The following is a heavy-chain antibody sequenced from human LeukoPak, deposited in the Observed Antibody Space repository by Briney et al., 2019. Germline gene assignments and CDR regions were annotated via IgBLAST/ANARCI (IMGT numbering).Heavy chain of an antibody. CDR3: ARAASYSYEY. D-gene: IGHD5-18*01. Sequence: GGSLRLSCAASGFTFSNYWMHWVRQAPGKGLVWVSRINSDGINTSYADSVKGRFTISRDNAKDTLNLQMNSLRAEDTAVYYCARAASYSYEYWGQGTLVTVSS. V-gene: IGHV3-74*01. J-gene: IGHJ4*02. CDR2: INSDGINT. CDR1: GFTFSNYW.